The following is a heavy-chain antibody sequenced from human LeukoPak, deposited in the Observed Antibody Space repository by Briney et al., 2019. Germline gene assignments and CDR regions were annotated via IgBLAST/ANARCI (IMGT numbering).Heavy chain of an antibody. D-gene: IGHD4-17*01. CDR1: GGSISSYY. V-gene: IGHV4-4*07. CDR3: ARGRHDYGAFDY. Sequence: SETLSLTCTVSGGSISSYYWSWIRQPAGKGLEWIGRIYTSGNTNYNPSLKSRVTMSVDTSKSQFSLKLSSVTAADMAVYYCARGRHDYGAFDYWGQGTLVTVSS. J-gene: IGHJ4*02. CDR2: IYTSGNT.